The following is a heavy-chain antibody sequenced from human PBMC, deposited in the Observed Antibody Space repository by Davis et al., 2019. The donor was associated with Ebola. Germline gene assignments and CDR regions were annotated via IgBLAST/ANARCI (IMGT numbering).Heavy chain of an antibody. D-gene: IGHD2-2*01. Sequence: ASVKVSCKASGYTFTGYYMHWVRQAPGQGLEWMGRINPNSGNTGYAQKFQGRVTMSRNTSISTAYMELSSLRSEDTAVYYCARGDYGYQLRYYYYYGMDVWGKGTTVTVSS. CDR3: ARGDYGYQLRYYYYYGMDV. CDR2: INPNSGNT. V-gene: IGHV1-8*02. CDR1: GYTFTGYY. J-gene: IGHJ6*04.